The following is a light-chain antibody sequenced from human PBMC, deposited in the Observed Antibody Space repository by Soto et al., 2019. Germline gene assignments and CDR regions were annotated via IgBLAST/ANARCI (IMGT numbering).Light chain of an antibody. V-gene: IGKV3-20*01. J-gene: IGKJ4*01. CDR1: QSVPRNS. Sequence: EIVLTQSPGTLSLSPGERATLSFGASQSVPRNSLAWYQQKPGQAPWLLISGASSRATGIPERFSGSGSGTDFTLTISGVEPEDFAVYYCEYYGNSPLTFGGGTKVDI. CDR2: GAS. CDR3: EYYGNSPLT.